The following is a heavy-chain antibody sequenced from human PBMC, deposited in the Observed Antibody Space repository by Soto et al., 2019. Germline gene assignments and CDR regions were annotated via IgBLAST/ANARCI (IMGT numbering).Heavy chain of an antibody. J-gene: IGHJ6*02. CDR1: GFTFSPYA. CDR3: AKGLRRLLRTQYYYGLDV. Sequence: GGSLRLSCAASGFTFSPYAMTWVRQAPGKGLEWVSSISGSGGNTNYADSVKGRFTVSRDNSKRTLSLQMNSLTEEDMAIYYCAKGLRRLLRTQYYYGLDVWGRGTTVTVSS. V-gene: IGHV3-23*01. CDR2: ISGSGGNT. D-gene: IGHD3-16*01.